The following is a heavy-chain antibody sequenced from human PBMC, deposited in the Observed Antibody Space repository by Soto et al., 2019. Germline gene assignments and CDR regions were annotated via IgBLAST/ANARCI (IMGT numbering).Heavy chain of an antibody. D-gene: IGHD2-2*01. CDR1: AFTSSNFE. V-gene: IGHV3-48*03. J-gene: IGHJ6*02. Sequence: GQSLRLSCAPSAFTSSNFEMHGDRPPHREGMEWVSYINTSGSTKYYAESVKGRVTISRDNARNSLFLQMNSLRAEDTAVYYCARAECSNPNCLTAYYSYGLDVWGQGTTVTVSS. CDR2: INTSGSTK. CDR3: ARAECSNPNCLTAYYSYGLDV.